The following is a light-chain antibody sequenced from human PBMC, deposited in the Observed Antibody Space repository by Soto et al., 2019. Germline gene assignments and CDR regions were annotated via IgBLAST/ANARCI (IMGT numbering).Light chain of an antibody. CDR1: KLGDKY. Sequence: ELTQPPSVSVSPGQTASITCSGDKLGDKYACWYQQKPGQSPVLVIYQDSKRPSGIPERFSGSNSGNTATLTISGTQAMDEADYYCQAWDSSYYVFGTGTKVTVL. V-gene: IGLV3-1*01. CDR3: QAWDSSYYV. CDR2: QDS. J-gene: IGLJ1*01.